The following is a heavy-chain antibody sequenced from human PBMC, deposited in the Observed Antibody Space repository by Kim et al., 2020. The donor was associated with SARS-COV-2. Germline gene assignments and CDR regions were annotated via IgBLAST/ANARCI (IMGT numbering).Heavy chain of an antibody. V-gene: IGHV4-39*07. D-gene: IGHD6-19*01. CDR1: GGSISSSSYY. CDR2: IYYSGST. J-gene: IGHJ4*02. Sequence: SETLSLTCTVSGGSISSSSYYWGWIRQPPGKGLEWIGSIYYSGSTYYNPSLKSRVTISVDTSKNQFSLKLSSVTAADTAVYYCATISGWSDLVDYWGQGTLVTVSS. CDR3: ATISGWSDLVDY.